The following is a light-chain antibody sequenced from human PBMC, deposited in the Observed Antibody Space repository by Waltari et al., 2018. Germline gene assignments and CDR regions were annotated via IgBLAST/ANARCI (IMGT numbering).Light chain of an antibody. J-gene: IGKJ4*01. Sequence: DIQLTQSPSFLSASVGVRVTFTCRASQGISGYLAWYQQKPNKAPKLLINAASTLQSGVPSRFSGGKSGTEFTLTISSLQPEDFATYFCQHVYSYPVTFGGGTTVEI. CDR1: QGISGY. CDR3: QHVYSYPVT. V-gene: IGKV1-9*01. CDR2: AAS.